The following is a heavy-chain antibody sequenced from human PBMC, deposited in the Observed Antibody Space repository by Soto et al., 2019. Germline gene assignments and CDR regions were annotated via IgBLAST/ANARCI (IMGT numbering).Heavy chain of an antibody. D-gene: IGHD4-4*01. J-gene: IGHJ6*02. CDR2: IDSDGSTT. CDR1: GFTFSVYW. CDR3: ARPGYSNYGPGVDV. V-gene: IGHV3-74*01. Sequence: EVQLVESGGGLVQPGGSLRLSCAASGFTFSVYWMHWVRQAPGKGLVWVSRIDSDGSTTSYADSVKGRFTISRDNAKSTLYLHMSSQRSEDTAVYYCARPGYSNYGPGVDVCGQGATVTVSS.